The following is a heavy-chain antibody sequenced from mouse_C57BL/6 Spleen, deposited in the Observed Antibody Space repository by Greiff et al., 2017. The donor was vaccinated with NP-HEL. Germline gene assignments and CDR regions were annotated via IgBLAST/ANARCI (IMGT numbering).Heavy chain of an antibody. V-gene: IGHV2-2*01. CDR2: LWSGGST. D-gene: IGHD1-1*01. J-gene: IGHJ4*01. CDR1: GFSLTSYG. Sequence: QVQLQQSGPGLVQPSQSLSITCTVSGFSLTSYGVHWVRQSPGKGLEWLGVLWSGGSTDYNAAFISRLSISKDNSKSQVFFKMNSLQADDTAIYYCATSSFITTVVATDAMDYWGQGTSVTVSS. CDR3: ATSSFITTVVATDAMDY.